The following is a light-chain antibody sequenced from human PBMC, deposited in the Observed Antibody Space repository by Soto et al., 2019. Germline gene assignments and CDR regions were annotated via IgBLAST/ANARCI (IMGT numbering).Light chain of an antibody. CDR1: SSDIGDHNS. J-gene: IGLJ2*01. Sequence: QSALTQPASVSGSPGQSITISCTGTSSDIGDHNSVSWYLQQPGKAPKLMIYAVSNRPSGVSNRFSGSKSGNTASLTISGLQAEDEADYHCSSYTTSTTVIFGGGTKLTVL. CDR2: AVS. V-gene: IGLV2-14*03. CDR3: SSYTTSTTVI.